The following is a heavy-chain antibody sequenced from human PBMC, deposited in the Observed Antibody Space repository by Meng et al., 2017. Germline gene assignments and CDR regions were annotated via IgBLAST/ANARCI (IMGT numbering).Heavy chain of an antibody. D-gene: IGHD3-22*01. CDR1: GFTFDDYA. Sequence: SLKISCAASGFTFDDYAMHWVRQAPGKGLEWVSGISWNSGSIGYADSVKGRFTISRDNAKNSLYLQMNSLRAEDTALYYCAKAYYESSGYIGEGFYYWGQGTLVTVSS. V-gene: IGHV3-9*01. J-gene: IGHJ4*02. CDR3: AKAYYESSGYIGEGFYY. CDR2: ISWNSGSI.